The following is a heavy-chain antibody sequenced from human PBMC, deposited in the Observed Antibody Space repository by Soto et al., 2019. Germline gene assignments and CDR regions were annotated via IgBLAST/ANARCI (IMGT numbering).Heavy chain of an antibody. J-gene: IGHJ6*03. D-gene: IGHD5-18*01. CDR2: ISGSGGST. CDR3: AKPGYSYDNYYYYYVDV. V-gene: IGHV3-23*01. CDR1: GFTFSIYA. Sequence: GGSLRLSCAASGFTFSIYAMSWFRQAPGKGLEWVSAISGSGGSTYYADSVKGRFTISRDNSKNTLYLQMNSLRAEDTAVYYCAKPGYSYDNYYYYYVDVWGKGTTVTVSS.